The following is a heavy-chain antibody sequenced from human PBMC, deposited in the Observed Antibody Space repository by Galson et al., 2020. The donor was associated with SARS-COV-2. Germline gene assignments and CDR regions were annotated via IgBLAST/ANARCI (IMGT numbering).Heavy chain of an antibody. CDR3: ASSPY. V-gene: IGHV3-7*01. CDR1: GYSVSTTNY. CDR2: INQDGSER. Sequence: ETLSLTCAVSGYSVSTTNYWGWVRQAPGEGLEWVANINQDGSERSYVDSVKGRFTISRDNAKNSLYLQMNSLRAEDTGVYYCASSPYWGLGTLVTVSS. J-gene: IGHJ4*02.